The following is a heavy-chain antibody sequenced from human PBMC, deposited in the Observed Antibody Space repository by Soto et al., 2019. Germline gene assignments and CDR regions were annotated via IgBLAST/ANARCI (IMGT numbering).Heavy chain of an antibody. Sequence: GGSLRLSCAASGFTFSDYYMSWIRQAPGKGLGWVSYISSSGSTIYYADSVKGRFTISRDNAKNSLYLQMNSLRAEDTAVYYCARVFFISSSWYFDYWGQGTLVTVSS. D-gene: IGHD6-13*01. V-gene: IGHV3-11*01. CDR2: ISSSGSTI. J-gene: IGHJ4*02. CDR3: ARVFFISSSWYFDY. CDR1: GFTFSDYY.